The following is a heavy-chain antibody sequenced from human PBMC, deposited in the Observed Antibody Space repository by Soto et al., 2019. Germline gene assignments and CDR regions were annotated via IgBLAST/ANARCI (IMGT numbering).Heavy chain of an antibody. CDR1: GYTFTGYF. CDR2: INPNSGDT. CDR3: ARVRTYYDSSGSLDY. J-gene: IGHJ4*02. Sequence: QVQLVQSGAEVKKPGASVKVSCKASGYTFTGYFMHWVRQAPGQGLEWMGWINPNSGDTNYAQKFQGRVTMTRDMSISSAYMELSRLTSYDTAIYYCARVRTYYDSSGSLDYWGQGTLDTVSS. V-gene: IGHV1-2*02. D-gene: IGHD3-22*01.